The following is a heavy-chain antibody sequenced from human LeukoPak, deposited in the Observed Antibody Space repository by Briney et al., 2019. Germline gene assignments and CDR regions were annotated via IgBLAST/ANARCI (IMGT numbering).Heavy chain of an antibody. V-gene: IGHV3-7*01. J-gene: IGHJ4*02. CDR3: ARVFLDDSSAYRPFNY. D-gene: IGHD3-22*01. Sequence: GGSLRLSCAASGFTFSSYGMHWVRQAPGKGLEWVANIKRDGSEKHYLDSVKGRFTIFRDNAENSLYLQMNSLGADDTAVYYCARVFLDDSSAYRPFNYWGQGTLVTVSS. CDR2: IKRDGSEK. CDR1: GFTFSSYG.